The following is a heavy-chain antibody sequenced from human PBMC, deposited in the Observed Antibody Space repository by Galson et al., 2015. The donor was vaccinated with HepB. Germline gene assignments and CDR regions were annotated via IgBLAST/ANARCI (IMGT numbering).Heavy chain of an antibody. V-gene: IGHV3-23*01. J-gene: IGHJ4*02. CDR2: ISGSGGST. CDR1: GFTFSSYA. Sequence: SLRLSCAASGFTFSSYAMSWVRQAPGKGLEWVSAISGSGGSTYYADSVKGRFTISRDNSKNTLYLQMNSLGAEDTAVYYCAKSEMVRKEFDYWGQGTLVTVSP. CDR3: AKSEMVRKEFDY. D-gene: IGHD3-10*01.